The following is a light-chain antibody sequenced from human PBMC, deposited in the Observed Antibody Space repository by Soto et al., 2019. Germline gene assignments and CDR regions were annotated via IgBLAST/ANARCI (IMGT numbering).Light chain of an antibody. V-gene: IGLV3-21*04. CDR3: QVWDSSSDHPV. J-gene: IGLJ3*02. CDR2: YDS. CDR1: NIGSKS. Sequence: SYELTQPPSVSVAPGKTARITCGGNNIGSKSVHWYQQKPGQAPVLVIYYDSERPSGSPARFSGSNSGNTATLTISRVEAGDEADYYCQVWDSSSDHPVFGGGTKLPVL.